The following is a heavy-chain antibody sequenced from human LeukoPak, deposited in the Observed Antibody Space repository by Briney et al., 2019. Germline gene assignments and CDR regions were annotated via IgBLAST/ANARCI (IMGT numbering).Heavy chain of an antibody. CDR2: IKQDSSEK. CDR1: GFTFSTYW. CDR3: AREIGGIALAGLFDY. J-gene: IGHJ4*02. V-gene: IGHV3-7*01. D-gene: IGHD6-19*01. Sequence: PGGSLRLSCAASGFTFSTYWMSWVRQAPGEGLEWVANIKQDSSEKYYVDSVKGRFTISRDNAKNSLYLQMNSLRAEDTAVYYCAREIGGIALAGLFDYWGQGTLVTVSS.